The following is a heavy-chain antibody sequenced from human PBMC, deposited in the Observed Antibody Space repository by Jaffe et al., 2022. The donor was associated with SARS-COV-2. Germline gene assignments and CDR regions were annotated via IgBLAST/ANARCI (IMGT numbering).Heavy chain of an antibody. Sequence: EVQLLESGGGLVQPGGSLRLSCAASGFTFSSYAMSWVRQAPGKGLEWVSAISGSGGSTYYADSVKGRFTISRDNSKNTLYLQMNSLRAEDTAVYYCAKVFSYGDYVGPAWFDPWGQGTLVTVSS. CDR3: AKVFSYGDYVGPAWFDP. D-gene: IGHD4-17*01. CDR1: GFTFSSYA. J-gene: IGHJ5*02. CDR2: ISGSGGST. V-gene: IGHV3-23*01.